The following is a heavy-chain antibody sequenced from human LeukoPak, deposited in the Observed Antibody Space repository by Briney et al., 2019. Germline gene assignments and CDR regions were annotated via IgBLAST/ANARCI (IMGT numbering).Heavy chain of an antibody. CDR1: GFTFSSYS. V-gene: IGHV3-21*01. Sequence: PGGSLRLSCAASGFTFSSYSMNWVRQTPGKGLEWVSSITSSSYIYYADPVKGRFTISRDNAKNSLYLQMSSLRAEDTALYYCARDRELRYCSSTTCYNYFAMDVWGQGTTVTVSS. CDR2: ITSSSYI. D-gene: IGHD2-2*02. CDR3: ARDRELRYCSSTTCYNYFAMDV. J-gene: IGHJ6*02.